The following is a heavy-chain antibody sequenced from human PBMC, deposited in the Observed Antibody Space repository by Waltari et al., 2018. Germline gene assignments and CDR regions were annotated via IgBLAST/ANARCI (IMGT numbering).Heavy chain of an antibody. CDR1: GYTFTSYG. CDR2: ISAYNGNT. CDR3: ARVRGDCSGGSCRRYFDY. D-gene: IGHD2-15*01. J-gene: IGHJ4*02. Sequence: QVQLVQSGAEVKKPGASVKVSCKASGYTFTSYGISWVRQAPGQGLEWMGWISAYNGNTNYAQKLQGRVTMTTDTSTSTAYMELRSLRADDTAVYYCARVRGDCSGGSCRRYFDYWGQGTLVTVSS. V-gene: IGHV1-18*01.